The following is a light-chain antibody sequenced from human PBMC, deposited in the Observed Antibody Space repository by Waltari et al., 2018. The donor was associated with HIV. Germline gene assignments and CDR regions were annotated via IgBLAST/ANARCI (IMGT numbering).Light chain of an antibody. CDR1: QSISTW. Sequence: DIQMTQSPSTLSASVGDRVIITCRASQSISTWLAWYQQRPGKAPNLLLYQASTLESGVPSRFSGNGSGTEFTLTINSLRPEDFATYYCQHYASYSRTFGQGTKVEIK. CDR3: QHYASYSRT. J-gene: IGKJ1*01. V-gene: IGKV1-5*03. CDR2: QAS.